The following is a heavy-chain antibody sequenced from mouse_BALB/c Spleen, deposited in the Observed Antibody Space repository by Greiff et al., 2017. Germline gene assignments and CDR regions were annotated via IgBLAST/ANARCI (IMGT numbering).Heavy chain of an antibody. D-gene: IGHD2-1*01. Sequence: EVQLQQSGPELVKPGASVKMSCKASGYTFTSYVMHWVKQKPGQGLEWIGYINPYNDGTKYNAKFKGKATLTSDKSSSTAYMELSSLTSEDSAVFYCAPSYGNYAMDYWGQGTSVTVSS. J-gene: IGHJ4*01. V-gene: IGHV1-14*01. CDR2: INPYNDGT. CDR3: APSYGNYAMDY. CDR1: GYTFTSYV.